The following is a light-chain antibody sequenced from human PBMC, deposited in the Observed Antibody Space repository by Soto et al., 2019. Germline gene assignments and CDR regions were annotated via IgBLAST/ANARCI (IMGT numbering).Light chain of an antibody. CDR2: DAS. J-gene: IGKJ2*03. CDR3: QRRGDWTLYS. V-gene: IGKV3-11*01. CDR1: QSVGTN. Sequence: DIVLTQSPATLALSPGESATLSCRASQSVGTNLAWYQQKPGQAPRVLIYDASDRATGIPARFSGSGSGTDFTLTISSLEPEDFAVYYCQRRGDWTLYSFGQGTKLEIK.